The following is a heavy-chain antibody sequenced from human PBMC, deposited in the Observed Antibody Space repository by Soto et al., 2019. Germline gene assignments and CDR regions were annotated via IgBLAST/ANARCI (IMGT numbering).Heavy chain of an antibody. V-gene: IGHV4-34*01. D-gene: IGHD7-27*01. CDR2: INHSGST. J-gene: IGHJ4*02. CDR3: ARGWGTIFDY. Sequence: QVQLQQWGAGLLKPSETLSLTCAVYGGSFSGYYWNWIRQPPGKGLEWIGEINHSGSTNYNPSLKSRVTISVDTSKNQFSLKLSPVTAADTAVYYCARGWGTIFDYWGQGTLVTVSS. CDR1: GGSFSGYY.